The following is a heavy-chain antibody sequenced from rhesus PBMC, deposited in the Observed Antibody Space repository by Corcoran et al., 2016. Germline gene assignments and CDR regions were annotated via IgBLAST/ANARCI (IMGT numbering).Heavy chain of an antibody. CDR1: GASVTSHS. CDR2: VFGYGGGT. V-gene: IGHV4-147*01. Sequence: QVQLQESGPGLVKTSETLSLTCAVSGASVTSHSLRLFRTPPGKGLEWIGRVFGYGGGTSYNPSLTSRVTISRDTSKNQFSLKLDSVTAADSAVYYCGRGRVVNDGGLDSWGQGVLVTVSS. J-gene: IGHJ4*01. D-gene: IGHD3-28*01. CDR3: GRGRVVNDGGLDS.